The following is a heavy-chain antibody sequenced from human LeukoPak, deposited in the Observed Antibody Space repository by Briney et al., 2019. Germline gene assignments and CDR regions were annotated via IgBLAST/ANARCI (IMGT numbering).Heavy chain of an antibody. Sequence: PGRSLRLSCAASGFTFSSYAMHWVRQAPGKGLEWVAVISYDGSNKYYADSVKGRFTISRGNSKNTLYLQMNSLRAEDTAVYYCARDQGCSSTSCYRGLNLFDYWGQGTLVTVSS. V-gene: IGHV3-30-3*01. CDR1: GFTFSSYA. D-gene: IGHD2-2*02. CDR3: ARDQGCSSTSCYRGLNLFDY. CDR2: ISYDGSNK. J-gene: IGHJ4*02.